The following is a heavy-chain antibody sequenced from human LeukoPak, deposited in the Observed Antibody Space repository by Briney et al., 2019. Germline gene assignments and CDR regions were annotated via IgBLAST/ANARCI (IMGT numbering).Heavy chain of an antibody. Sequence: PSETLSLTCTVSGGSISSYYWSWIRQPPGKGLEWIGYIYTSGSTNYNPSLKSRVTISVDTSKNQFSLKLSSVTAADTAAYYCASAKIAAAGPFDYWGQGTLVTVSS. CDR3: ASAKIAAAGPFDY. D-gene: IGHD6-13*01. CDR2: IYTSGST. V-gene: IGHV4-4*09. J-gene: IGHJ4*02. CDR1: GGSISSYY.